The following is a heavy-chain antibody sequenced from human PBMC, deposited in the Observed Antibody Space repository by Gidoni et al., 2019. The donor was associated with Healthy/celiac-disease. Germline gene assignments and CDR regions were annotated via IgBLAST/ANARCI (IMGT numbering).Heavy chain of an antibody. CDR3: ARDRRIAAAGYYYYYGMDV. J-gene: IGHJ6*02. CDR1: GGTFSSYA. CDR2: IIPIFGTA. Sequence: QVQLVQSGAEVKKPGSSVKVSCKASGGTFSSYAISWVRQAPGQGLEWMGGIIPIFGTATYAQKFQGRVTITADKSTSTAYMELSSLRSEDTAVYYCARDRRIAAAGYYYYYGMDVWGQGTTVTVSS. V-gene: IGHV1-69*06. D-gene: IGHD6-13*01.